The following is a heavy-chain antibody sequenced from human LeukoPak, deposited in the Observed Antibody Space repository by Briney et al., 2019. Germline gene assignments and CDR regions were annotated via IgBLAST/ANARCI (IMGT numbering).Heavy chain of an antibody. CDR1: GFTFGDYH. CDR2: ISSGGGAT. CDR3: AGGLDIAVAGPGGYFDY. V-gene: IGHV3-11*01. J-gene: IGHJ4*02. Sequence: GGSLRLSCAASGFTFGDYHMNWIRQAPGKGPEWVSYISSGGGATYFADSVKGRFAISRDNARNSLYLQMNGLAAEDTAVYYCAGGLDIAVAGPGGYFDYWGQGTLVTVSS. D-gene: IGHD6-19*01.